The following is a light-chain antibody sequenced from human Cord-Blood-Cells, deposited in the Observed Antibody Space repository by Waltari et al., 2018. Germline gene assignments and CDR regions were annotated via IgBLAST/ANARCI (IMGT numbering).Light chain of an antibody. V-gene: IGKV3-20*01. J-gene: IGKJ1*01. CDR3: QQYGSSPPWT. Sequence: EIVLTQSPGTLSLSPGERATLSCRASQSVSSSYLAWYQQKPGHAPRLLIYGAFSRASGIPDRFSGSGFGTDFTLTISRLGPEDFAVYYCQQYGSSPPWTFGQGTKVEIK. CDR1: QSVSSSY. CDR2: GAF.